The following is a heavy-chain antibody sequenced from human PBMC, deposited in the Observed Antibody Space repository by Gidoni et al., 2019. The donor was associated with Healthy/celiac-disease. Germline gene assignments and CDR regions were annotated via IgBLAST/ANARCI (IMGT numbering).Heavy chain of an antibody. CDR1: GATFSSYA. Sequence: QVQLVQSEAEVKKPGSSVKVSCKASGATFSSYAISWVRQAPGQGLEWMGGIIPMFGTANYAQKLQDRVTISTDDSTTTAYMELSSLRSEDTAVYYCARDLVVVTAFHWFDPWGQGTLVTVSS. V-gene: IGHV1-69*01. D-gene: IGHD2-21*02. CDR3: ARDLVVVTAFHWFDP. CDR2: IIPMFGTA. J-gene: IGHJ5*02.